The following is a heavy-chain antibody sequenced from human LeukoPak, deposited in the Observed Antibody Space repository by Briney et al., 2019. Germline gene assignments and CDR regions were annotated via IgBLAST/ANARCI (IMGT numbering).Heavy chain of an antibody. CDR3: ARRRDLPNWFDP. CDR2: VYYSGST. CDR1: GGSISSSSYY. J-gene: IGHJ5*02. Sequence: SETLSLTCTVSGGSISSSSYYWGWIRQPPGTGLEWIGSVYYSGSTYYNPSLKSRVTISVDTSKNQFSLKLSSVTAADTAVYYCARRRDLPNWFDPWGQGTLVTVSS. V-gene: IGHV4-39*01.